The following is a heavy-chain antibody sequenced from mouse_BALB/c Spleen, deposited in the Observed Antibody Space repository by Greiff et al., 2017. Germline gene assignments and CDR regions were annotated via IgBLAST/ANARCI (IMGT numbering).Heavy chain of an antibody. Sequence: EVQGVESGGGLVKPGGSLKLSCAASGFTFSDYYMYWVRQTPEKRLEWVATISDGGSYTYYPDSVKGRFTISRDNAKNNLYLQMSSLKSEDTAMYYCARDSYYGSSYGFAYWGQGTLVTVSA. D-gene: IGHD1-1*01. CDR2: ISDGGSYT. CDR1: GFTFSDYY. V-gene: IGHV5-4*02. J-gene: IGHJ3*01. CDR3: ARDSYYGSSYGFAY.